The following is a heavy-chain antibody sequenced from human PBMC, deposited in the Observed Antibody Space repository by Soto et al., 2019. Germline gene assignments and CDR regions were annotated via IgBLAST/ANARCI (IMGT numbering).Heavy chain of an antibody. V-gene: IGHV3-7*01. CDR1: GFTFSSYW. D-gene: IGHD3-10*01. Sequence: PGGSLRLSCAASGFTFSSYWMSWVRQAPGKGLEWVANIKQDGSEKYYVDSVKGRFTISRDNAKNSLYLQMNSLRAEDTAVYYCARDRSYYGSGSHFDYWGQGTLVTVSS. CDR2: IKQDGSEK. J-gene: IGHJ4*02. CDR3: ARDRSYYGSGSHFDY.